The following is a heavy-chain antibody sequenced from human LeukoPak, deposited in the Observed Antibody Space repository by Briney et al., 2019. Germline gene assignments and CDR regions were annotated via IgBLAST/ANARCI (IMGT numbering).Heavy chain of an antibody. CDR3: ARYYYDSSGYLDY. V-gene: IGHV1-69*04. J-gene: IGHJ4*02. CDR1: GGTFSSYA. D-gene: IGHD3-22*01. Sequence: GASVKVSCKASGGTFSSYAISWVRQAPGQGLEWMGRIIPILGIANYAQKFQGRVTITADKSTSTAYMELSSLRSEDTAVYYCARYYYDSSGYLDYWGQGTLVTVSS. CDR2: IIPILGIA.